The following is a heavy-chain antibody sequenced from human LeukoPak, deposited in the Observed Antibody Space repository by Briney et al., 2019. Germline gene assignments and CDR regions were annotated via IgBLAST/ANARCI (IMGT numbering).Heavy chain of an antibody. CDR2: IIPIFGTA. J-gene: IGHJ6*03. D-gene: IGHD3-3*01. CDR1: GGTFNSYA. V-gene: IGHV1-69*05. Sequence: SVKVSCKASGGTFNSYAISWVRQAPGQGLEWMGGIIPIFGTANYAQKFQGRVTITKDESTSTAYMELSSLRSEDTAVYYCARPALPYYDFWSGYSRLYYYYMDVWGKGTTVTVSS. CDR3: ARPALPYYDFWSGYSRLYYYYMDV.